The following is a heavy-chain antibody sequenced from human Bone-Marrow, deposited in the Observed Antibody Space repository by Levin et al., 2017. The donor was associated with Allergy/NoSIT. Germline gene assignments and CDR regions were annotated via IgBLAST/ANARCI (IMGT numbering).Heavy chain of an antibody. CDR3: ARVWGIAVAGIDY. CDR1: GFTFSSYS. D-gene: IGHD6-19*01. V-gene: IGHV3-21*01. J-gene: IGHJ4*02. Sequence: PGGSLRLSCAASGFTFSSYSMNWVRQAPGKGLEWVSSISSSSSYIYYADSVKGRFTISRDNAKNSLYLQMNSLRAEDTAVYYCARVWGIAVAGIDYWGQGTLVTVSS. CDR2: ISSSSSYI.